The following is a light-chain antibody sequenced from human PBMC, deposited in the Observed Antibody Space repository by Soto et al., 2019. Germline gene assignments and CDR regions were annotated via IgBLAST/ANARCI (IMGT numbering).Light chain of an antibody. Sequence: AIQMTQSPSSLSASVGDRVTITCRASHGIRNDLGWYQQKPGKAPKLLIYAACSLQSGVPSRFRGSGSGTDVTLTISSLQPEDVANYYCLQDYNYPLTFGGGTKVQIK. J-gene: IGKJ4*01. V-gene: IGKV1-6*01. CDR2: AAC. CDR3: LQDYNYPLT. CDR1: HGIRND.